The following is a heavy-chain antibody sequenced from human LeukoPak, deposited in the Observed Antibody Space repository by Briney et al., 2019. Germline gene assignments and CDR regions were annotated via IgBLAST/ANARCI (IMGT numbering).Heavy chain of an antibody. D-gene: IGHD2-15*01. CDR3: ARSYCSGGSCQPYGIDV. V-gene: IGHV1-69*01. CDR1: GGTFSSYA. J-gene: IGHJ6*02. Sequence: SVKVSCKASGGTFSSYAISWVRQAPGLGLEWMGGIIPIFGTANYAQKFQGRVTITADESTSTAYMELSSLRSEDTAVYYCARSYCSGGSCQPYGIDVWGQGTTVTVSS. CDR2: IIPIFGTA.